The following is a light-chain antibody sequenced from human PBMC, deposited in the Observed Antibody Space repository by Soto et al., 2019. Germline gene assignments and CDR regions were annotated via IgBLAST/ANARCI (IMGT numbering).Light chain of an antibody. CDR2: GVS. CDR3: QQRSNWPT. J-gene: IGKJ4*01. V-gene: IGKV3D-20*02. CDR1: QSVTSNY. Sequence: EVVMTQSPATLSVSPGERATLSCRASQSVTSNYLAWYQQKPGQAPRLLIYGVSSRATGVPDRFSGSGSGTDFTLTISSLEPEDFAVYYCQQRSNWPTFGGGTKVDIK.